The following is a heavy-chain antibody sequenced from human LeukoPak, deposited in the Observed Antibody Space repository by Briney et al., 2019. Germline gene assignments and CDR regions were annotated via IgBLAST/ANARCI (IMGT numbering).Heavy chain of an antibody. V-gene: IGHV1-3*01. J-gene: IGHJ4*02. Sequence: ASVKGSCKASGYTFTSYAMHWVRQAPGQRLEWMGWINAGNGNTKYSQKFQGRVTITRDTSASTAYMELSSLRSEDTAVHYCARGGCSSTSCLYYFDYWGQGTLVTVSS. CDR2: INAGNGNT. CDR3: ARGGCSSTSCLYYFDY. CDR1: GYTFTSYA. D-gene: IGHD2-2*01.